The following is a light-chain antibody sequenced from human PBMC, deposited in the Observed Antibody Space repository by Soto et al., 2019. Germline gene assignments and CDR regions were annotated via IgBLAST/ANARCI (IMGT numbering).Light chain of an antibody. CDR2: GAS. J-gene: IGKJ5*01. CDR3: QQYGSSEII. CDR1: QSVNIN. V-gene: IGKV3-20*01. Sequence: EIVMTQSPATLSLSPGERATLSCRASQSVNINLAWYQQKPGQAPRLLISGASSRAAGISDKFSGSGSGTDFTLTITRLEPEDFAVFYCQQYGSSEIIFGQGTRLEIK.